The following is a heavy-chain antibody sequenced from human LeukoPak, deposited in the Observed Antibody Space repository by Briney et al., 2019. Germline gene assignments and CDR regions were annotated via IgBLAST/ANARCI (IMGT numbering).Heavy chain of an antibody. J-gene: IGHJ4*02. CDR2: IYYSGST. V-gene: IGHV4-59*01. Sequence: QLSETLSLTCTVSGGSISSYYWSWIRQPPGKGLEWIGYIYYSGSTNYNPSLKSRVTISVDTSKNQFSLKLSSVTAADTAVYYCAREAAGTRAVDYWGQGTLVTVSS. CDR1: GGSISSYY. D-gene: IGHD6-13*01. CDR3: AREAAGTRAVDY.